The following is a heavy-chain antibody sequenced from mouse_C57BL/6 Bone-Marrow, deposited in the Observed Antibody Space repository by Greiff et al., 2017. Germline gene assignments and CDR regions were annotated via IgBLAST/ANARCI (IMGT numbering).Heavy chain of an antibody. CDR1: GYTFTSYG. J-gene: IGHJ3*01. V-gene: IGHV1-81*01. CDR2: IYPSSGNT. Sequence: VQLQQSGAELARPGASVKLSCKASGYTFTSYGISWVKQRTGQGLEWIGEIYPSSGNTYYNEKFKGKATLTADKSSSTAYMELRSLTSEDSAVYFCARGPYYGSSYAWFADWGQGTLVTVSA. CDR3: ARGPYYGSSYAWFAD. D-gene: IGHD1-1*01.